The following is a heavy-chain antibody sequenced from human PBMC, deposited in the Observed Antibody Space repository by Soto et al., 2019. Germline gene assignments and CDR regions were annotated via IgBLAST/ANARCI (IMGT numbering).Heavy chain of an antibody. CDR2: IYYSGST. D-gene: IGHD4-17*01. CDR3: ARHNYYGDYFDY. Sequence: LSLTCTVSGGSISSSTYYWGWIRQPPGKGLEWIGSIYYSGSTYYNPSLKSRVTISVDTSKNQFSLKLSSVTAADTAVYYCARHNYYGDYFDYWGQGTLVTVYS. CDR1: GGSISSSTYY. V-gene: IGHV4-39*01. J-gene: IGHJ4*02.